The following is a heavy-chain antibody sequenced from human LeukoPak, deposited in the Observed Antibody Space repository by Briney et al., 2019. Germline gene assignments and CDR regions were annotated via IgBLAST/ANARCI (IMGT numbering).Heavy chain of an antibody. J-gene: IGHJ6*02. CDR3: ARRGVVVNYYFYGLDV. D-gene: IGHD2-21*01. V-gene: IGHV1-8*01. CDR1: GYTFTCCD. CDR2: MNPDSGNT. Sequence: ASVKVSCKASGYTFTCCDINWVRQATGQGLEWMGWMNPDSGNTGYAQKFQGRVTMTRNTSIRTAYMELSSLTSEDTAVYYCARRGVVVNYYFYGLDVWGQGATVTVSS.